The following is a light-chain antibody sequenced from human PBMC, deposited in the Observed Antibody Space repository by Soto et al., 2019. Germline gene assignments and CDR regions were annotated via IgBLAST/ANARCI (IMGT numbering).Light chain of an antibody. Sequence: EIVLTQSPGTLSLSPGERATLSCRASQSLSSNFLAWYQQRPGQAPRLLIYGSSFRATGVPARFSGSGFGTDFTLTISSLQSEDFVVYYCQQYNNWPRTFGQGTKVDIK. J-gene: IGKJ1*01. CDR1: QSLSSN. CDR2: GSS. V-gene: IGKV3-15*01. CDR3: QQYNNWPRT.